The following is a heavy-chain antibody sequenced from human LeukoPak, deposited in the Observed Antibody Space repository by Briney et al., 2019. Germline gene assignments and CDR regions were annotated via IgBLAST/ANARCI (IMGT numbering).Heavy chain of an antibody. V-gene: IGHV5-51*01. D-gene: IGHD2-15*01. J-gene: IGHJ4*02. CDR3: ARHENSCSGGSCYYDHFDY. Sequence: GESLKISCKGSGNSFTSYWIGWVRQMPGKGLELMGIIYPGDSDTRYSPSFQGQVTISADKSISTAYLQWSSLKASDTAMYYCARHENSCSGGSCYYDHFDYWGQGTLVTVSS. CDR2: IYPGDSDT. CDR1: GNSFTSYW.